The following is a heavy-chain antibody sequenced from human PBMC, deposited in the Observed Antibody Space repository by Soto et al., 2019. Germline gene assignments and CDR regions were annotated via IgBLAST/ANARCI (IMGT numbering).Heavy chain of an antibody. V-gene: IGHV4-30-4*01. J-gene: IGHJ4*02. CDR3: ARSSIASRLPFY. CDR1: GGSISSGDYY. Sequence: PSETLSLTCTVSGGSISSGDYYWSWIRQPPGKGLEWIGYIYYSGSTYYNPSLKSRVTISVDTSKNQFSLKLSSVTAADTAVYYCARSSIASRLPFYWGQGTLVTVSS. CDR2: IYYSGST. D-gene: IGHD6-6*01.